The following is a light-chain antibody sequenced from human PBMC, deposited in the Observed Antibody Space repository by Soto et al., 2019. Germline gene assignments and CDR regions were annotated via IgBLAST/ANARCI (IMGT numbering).Light chain of an antibody. J-gene: IGKJ5*01. V-gene: IGKV3D-15*01. CDR1: QSVSSSY. Sequence: DIVMTQSPATLSVSPGERATLSCRASQSVSSSYLAWYQQKPGQAPRLLIYGASSRATGIPDRFSGSGSGTEFTLTISSLQSEDFAVYYCQQYNNWPITFGQGTRLEIK. CDR3: QQYNNWPIT. CDR2: GAS.